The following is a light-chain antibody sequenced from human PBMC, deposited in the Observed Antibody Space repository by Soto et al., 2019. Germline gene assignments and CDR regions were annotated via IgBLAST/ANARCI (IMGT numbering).Light chain of an antibody. J-gene: IGKJ1*01. Sequence: DIQMTQSPSTLSASVGDRVTITCRASQSISSWVAWYQQKPGKAPKLLIYKASSLESGVPSRFSGSGSGTEFTLTISSLQPDDFATYYCQQYNSSPWTFGQGTKVEIK. CDR3: QQYNSSPWT. CDR2: KAS. V-gene: IGKV1-5*03. CDR1: QSISSW.